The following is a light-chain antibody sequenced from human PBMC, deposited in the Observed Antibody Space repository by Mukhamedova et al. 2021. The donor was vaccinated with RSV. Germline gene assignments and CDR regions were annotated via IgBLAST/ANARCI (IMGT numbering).Light chain of an antibody. V-gene: IGKV1-27*01. CDR3: QKYNCVPLS. J-gene: IGKJ4*01. CDR2: AAS. Sequence: WYQRRVHGKVPNLLIYAASTLQSGVPSRFSGSGSGTDFTLTISSLQPEDVATYYCQKYNCVPLSFGGGTKVEIK.